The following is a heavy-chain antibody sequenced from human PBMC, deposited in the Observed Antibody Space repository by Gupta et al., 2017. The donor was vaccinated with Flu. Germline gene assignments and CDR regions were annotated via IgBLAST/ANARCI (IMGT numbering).Heavy chain of an antibody. Sequence: QVHLVQSGGGVVQPGMSLRLSCAAFGPTFTTHGIHWVRQAPGKGLEWVAAIAYDGSRERYLDSVKGRFTISRDKLRNTMYLNMNSLRSEDTAVYYCANGHCTNDACYSLFPAPDNWSQGTQVVVSS. V-gene: IGHV3-30*18. CDR1: GPTFTTHG. D-gene: IGHD2-8*01. CDR2: IAYDGSRE. CDR3: ANGHCTNDACYSLFPAPDN. J-gene: IGHJ4*02.